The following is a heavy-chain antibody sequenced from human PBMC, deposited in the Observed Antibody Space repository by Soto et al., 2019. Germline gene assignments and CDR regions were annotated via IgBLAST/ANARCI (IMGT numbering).Heavy chain of an antibody. CDR1: GFTFSSYG. Sequence: ESGGGVVQPGRSLRLSCAASGFTFSSYGMHWVRQAPGKGLEWVAVIWYDGSNKYYADSVKGRFTISRDNSKNTLYLQMNSLRAEDTAVYYCAREGGTYYDILTGLNWFDPWGQGTLVTVSS. J-gene: IGHJ5*02. D-gene: IGHD3-9*01. CDR3: AREGGTYYDILTGLNWFDP. V-gene: IGHV3-33*01. CDR2: IWYDGSNK.